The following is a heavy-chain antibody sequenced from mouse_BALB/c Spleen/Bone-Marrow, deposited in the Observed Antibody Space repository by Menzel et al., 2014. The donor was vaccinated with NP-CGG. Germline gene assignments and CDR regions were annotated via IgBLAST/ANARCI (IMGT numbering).Heavy chain of an antibody. V-gene: IGHV1S56*01. CDR2: IYPGDGST. CDR3: ARGGGMDY. J-gene: IGHJ4*01. CDR1: GYTFTSYY. Sequence: VMLVESGPELVKPGASVKMSCKASGYTFTSYYIHWVKQRPGQGLEWIGWIYPGDGSTKYNEKFKGKTTLTADKSSSTAYTLLSSLTSEDSAIYFCARGGGMDYWGQGTSVTVSS.